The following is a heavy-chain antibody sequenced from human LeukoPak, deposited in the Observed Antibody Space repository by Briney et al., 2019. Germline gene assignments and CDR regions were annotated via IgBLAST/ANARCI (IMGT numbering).Heavy chain of an antibody. V-gene: IGHV3-23*01. J-gene: IGHJ6*03. CDR2: ISGSGGST. CDR3: AKGYSYGYPEYGYYYMDV. CDR1: GFTFSGYA. Sequence: GGSLRLSCAASGFTFSGYAMSWVRQAPGKGLEWVSAISGSGGSTYYADSVKGRFTISRDNSKNTLYLQMNSLRAEDTAVYYCAKGYSYGYPEYGYYYMDVWGKGTTVTVSS. D-gene: IGHD5-18*01.